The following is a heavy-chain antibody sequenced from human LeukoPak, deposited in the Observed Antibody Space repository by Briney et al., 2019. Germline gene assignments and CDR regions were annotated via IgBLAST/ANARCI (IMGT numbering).Heavy chain of an antibody. Sequence: ASVKVSCKASGYTFTSYGISWVRQAPGQGLEWMGWISAYNGNTNYAQKLQGRVTMTTDTSTSTAYMELRSLRSDDTAVYYCARGQYYYDSSGRVDAFDIWGHGTMVTVSS. CDR2: ISAYNGNT. D-gene: IGHD3-22*01. V-gene: IGHV1-18*01. CDR1: GYTFTSYG. J-gene: IGHJ3*02. CDR3: ARGQYYYDSSGRVDAFDI.